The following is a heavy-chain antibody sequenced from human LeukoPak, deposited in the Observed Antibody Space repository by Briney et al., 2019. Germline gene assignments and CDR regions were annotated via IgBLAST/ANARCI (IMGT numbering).Heavy chain of an antibody. V-gene: IGHV3-30*02. CDR2: IAHHGSNK. Sequence: PGGSLILSCAASGFTFSRNAIHWVRQGPGKGLEWVSYIAHHGSNKYYADSVKGRFTISRDNSKRTLYLQMNSLRADDTAVYYCAKDGSWSCTDWGEGTLVTVSS. D-gene: IGHD2-8*02. J-gene: IGHJ4*01. CDR3: AKDGSWSCTD. CDR1: GFTFSRNA.